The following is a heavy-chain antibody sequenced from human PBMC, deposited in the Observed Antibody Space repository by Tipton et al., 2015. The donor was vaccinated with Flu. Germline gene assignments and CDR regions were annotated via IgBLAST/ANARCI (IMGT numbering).Heavy chain of an antibody. CDR3: ARGSLTAMGSRRNGFDV. CDR2: ISPYNGDT. D-gene: IGHD1-20*01. V-gene: IGHV1-18*01. Sequence: QSGPEVKKPGASVKVSCKTSGYTFSSHGISWVRQAPGQGLEWMGWISPYNGDTNYAQRFQGRLIMTTDTLTTTAYMELRSLRSDDTAVYYCARGSLTAMGSRRNGFDVWGQGTVVTVS. J-gene: IGHJ3*01. CDR1: GYTFSSHG.